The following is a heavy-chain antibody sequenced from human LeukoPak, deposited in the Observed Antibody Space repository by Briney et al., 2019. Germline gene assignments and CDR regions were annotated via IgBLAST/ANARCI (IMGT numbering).Heavy chain of an antibody. D-gene: IGHD5-18*01. CDR1: GGSFSGYY. CDR2: INHSGST. J-gene: IGHJ6*02. CDR3: AISSYSYGFYGMDV. Sequence: SETLSLTCAAYGGSFSGYYWSWIRQPPGKGLEWIGEINHSGSTNYNPSLKSRVTISVDTSKNQFSLKLSSVTAADTAVYYCAISSYSYGFYGMDVWGQGTTVTVSS. V-gene: IGHV4-34*01.